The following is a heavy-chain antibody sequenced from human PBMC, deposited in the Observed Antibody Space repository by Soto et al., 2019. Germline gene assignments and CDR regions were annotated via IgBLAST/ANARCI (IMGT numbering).Heavy chain of an antibody. D-gene: IGHD2-2*01. CDR1: GFTFSSYG. V-gene: IGHV3-33*01. CDR2: IWYDGSNK. CDR3: ARGLRVGVDAFDI. Sequence: GGSLRLSCAASGFTFSSYGMHWVRQAPGKGLEWVAVIWYDGSNKYYADSVKGRFTISRDNSKNTLYLQMNSLRAEDTAVYYCARGLRVGVDAFDIWGQGTMVTVSS. J-gene: IGHJ3*02.